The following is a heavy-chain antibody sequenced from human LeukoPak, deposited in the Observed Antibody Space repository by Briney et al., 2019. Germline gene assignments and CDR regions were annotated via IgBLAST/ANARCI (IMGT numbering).Heavy chain of an antibody. CDR2: ISQYNGKT. Sequence: ASVKVSCKASGYTFISYGISWVRQAPGQGLEWMGWISQYNGKTKYAQELQGRVTMKTDRSTNTAYMELRSLRSDDTAVYYCARVWDSGSYSTFDYWGQGTLVTVSS. D-gene: IGHD1-26*01. V-gene: IGHV1-18*01. CDR1: GYTFISYG. J-gene: IGHJ4*02. CDR3: ARVWDSGSYSTFDY.